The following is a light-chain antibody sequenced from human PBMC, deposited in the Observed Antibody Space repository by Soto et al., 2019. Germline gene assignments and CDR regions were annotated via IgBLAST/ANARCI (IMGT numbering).Light chain of an antibody. V-gene: IGKV1-5*01. CDR1: QSISTW. CDR3: QQYNSNSGT. CDR2: HAS. Sequence: DIQMTQSPSTLSASVEDRVTITCRASQSISTWLAWYQQQPGKAPNLLIYHASTLESGVPSRFSGTGTGTEFTLTIRSLHPDDFATYYCQQYNSNSGTFGQGTKVDIK. J-gene: IGKJ1*01.